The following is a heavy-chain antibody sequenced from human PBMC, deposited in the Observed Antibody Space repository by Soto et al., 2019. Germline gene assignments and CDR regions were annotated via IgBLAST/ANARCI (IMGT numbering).Heavy chain of an antibody. CDR1: GGTFSSYA. CDR2: IIPIFGTA. D-gene: IGHD4-4*01. Sequence: QVQLVQSGAEVKKPGSSVKVSCKASGGTFSSYAISWVRQAPGQGLEWMGGIIPIFGTANYAQKFQGRVTITADESTSTAYMELSSLRSEDTAVYYCAGGDTVTTDHYYSYGMDVWGQGTTVTVSS. CDR3: AGGDTVTTDHYYSYGMDV. V-gene: IGHV1-69*01. J-gene: IGHJ6*02.